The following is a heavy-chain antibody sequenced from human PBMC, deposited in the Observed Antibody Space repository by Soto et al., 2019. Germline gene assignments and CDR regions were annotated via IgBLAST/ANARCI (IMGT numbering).Heavy chain of an antibody. CDR2: IYYSGST. D-gene: IGHD1-1*01. Sequence: SETLSLTCTVSGGSISSGDYYWSWIRQPPGKGLEWIGYIYYSGSTYYNPSLKSRVTISVDTSKNQFSLKLSSVTAADTAVYYCARDPKLTTKAFDYWGQGTLVTVS. CDR1: GGSISSGDYY. J-gene: IGHJ4*02. V-gene: IGHV4-30-4*01. CDR3: ARDPKLTTKAFDY.